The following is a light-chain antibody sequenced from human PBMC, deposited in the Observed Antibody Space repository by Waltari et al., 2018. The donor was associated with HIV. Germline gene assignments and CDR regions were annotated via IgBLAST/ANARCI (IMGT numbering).Light chain of an antibody. J-gene: IGLJ2*01. CDR2: EDN. CDR3: CSYTTSNTLV. Sequence: QSALTQPASMSGSPGQSITISCTGTSSDIGTYNHVSWYQQHPGQVPKLIICEDNKRPSAPSSRFSGSKSGDTAFLTISGLQAEDEADYYCCSYTTSNTLVFGGGTKLTVL. CDR1: SSDIGTYNH. V-gene: IGLV2-14*01.